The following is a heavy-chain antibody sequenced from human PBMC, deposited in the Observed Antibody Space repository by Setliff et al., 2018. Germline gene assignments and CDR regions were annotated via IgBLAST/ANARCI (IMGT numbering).Heavy chain of an antibody. Sequence: SETLSLTCAVYGGSFSGYYWSWIRQPPGKRLEWIGEIIHSGSTNYNPSLKSRVTISMDTSKNQFSLKVSSVTAADTAVYYCARVYVYSYGFDYWGQGTPVTVSS. CDR1: GGSFSGYY. D-gene: IGHD3-16*01. V-gene: IGHV4-34*12. CDR2: IIHSGST. CDR3: ARVYVYSYGFDY. J-gene: IGHJ4*02.